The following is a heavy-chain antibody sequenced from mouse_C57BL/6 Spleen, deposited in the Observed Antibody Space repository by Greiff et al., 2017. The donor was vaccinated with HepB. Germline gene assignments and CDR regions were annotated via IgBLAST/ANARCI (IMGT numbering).Heavy chain of an antibody. CDR2: ISDGGSYT. Sequence: EVQGVESGGGLVKPGGSLKLSCAASGFTFSSYAMSWVRQTPEKRLEWVATISDGGSYTYYPDNVKGRFTISRDNAKNNLYLQMSHLKSEDTAMYYCARDINYFDYWGQGTTLTVSS. J-gene: IGHJ2*01. CDR3: ARDINYFDY. V-gene: IGHV5-4*01. CDR1: GFTFSSYA. D-gene: IGHD1-3*01.